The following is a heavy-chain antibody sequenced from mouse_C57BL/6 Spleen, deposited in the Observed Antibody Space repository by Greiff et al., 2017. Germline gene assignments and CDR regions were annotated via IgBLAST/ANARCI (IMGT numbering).Heavy chain of an antibody. CDR3: ATYGSWFAY. CDR2: INPNNGGT. D-gene: IGHD1-1*01. Sequence: VQLQQSGPELVKPGASVKISCKASGYTFTDYYMNWVKQSHGQSLEWIGDINPNNGGTSYNQKFKGKATLTVDKSSSTAYMELRSLTSEDSAVYYCATYGSWFAYWGQGTLVTVSA. J-gene: IGHJ3*01. CDR1: GYTFTDYY. V-gene: IGHV1-26*01.